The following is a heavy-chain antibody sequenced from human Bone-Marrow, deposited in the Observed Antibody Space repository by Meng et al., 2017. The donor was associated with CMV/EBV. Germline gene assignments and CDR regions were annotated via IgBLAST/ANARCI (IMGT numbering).Heavy chain of an antibody. CDR1: GGTVNTYT. Sequence: SVKVSCKASGGTVNTYTFNWVRQAPGRGLEWMGGIIPYLGEPTYAQTFQGRIPFTTDRSTTAYMELNSLTSEDTPVYYCAGRGPYGRVLNVWGQGTMVTVSS. CDR3: AGRGPYGRVLNV. CDR2: IIPYLGEP. D-gene: IGHD3-10*01. J-gene: IGHJ3*01. V-gene: IGHV1-69*10.